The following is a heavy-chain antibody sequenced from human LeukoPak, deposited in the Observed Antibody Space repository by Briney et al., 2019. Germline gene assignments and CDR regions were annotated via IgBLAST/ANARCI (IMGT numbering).Heavy chain of an antibody. J-gene: IGHJ4*02. Sequence: SETLSLTCTVSGGSISSRSYYWGWIRQPPGKGLEWIGSIYYSGSTYDNPSLRSRVTISVDTSKNQFSLKLTSVTAADTAVYYCASDSLHDSGYDYYFDYWGQGTLVTVSS. CDR1: GGSISSRSYY. CDR3: ASDSLHDSGYDYYFDY. V-gene: IGHV4-39*07. D-gene: IGHD5-12*01. CDR2: IYYSGST.